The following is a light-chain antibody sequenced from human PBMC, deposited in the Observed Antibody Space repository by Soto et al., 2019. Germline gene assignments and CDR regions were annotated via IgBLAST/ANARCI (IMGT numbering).Light chain of an antibody. J-gene: IGLJ1*01. Sequence: VLTQPASVSGSPGQSITISCTGTSSDVGGYDYVSWYQLHPGKAPKLMVFAVNNRPSGVSFRFSGSKSGNTASLTISGLQAEDEADYFCSSYSISTAYLFGTGTKVTVL. CDR2: AVN. CDR3: SSYSISTAYL. V-gene: IGLV2-14*01. CDR1: SSDVGGYDY.